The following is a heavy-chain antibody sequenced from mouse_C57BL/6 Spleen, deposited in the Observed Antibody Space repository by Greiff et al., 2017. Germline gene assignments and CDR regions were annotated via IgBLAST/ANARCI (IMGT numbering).Heavy chain of an antibody. V-gene: IGHV1-80*01. CDR1: GYAFSSYW. J-gene: IGHJ1*03. CDR2: IYPGDGDT. CDR3: ANIWLRRSSYFEI. D-gene: IGHD2-2*01. Sequence: VQLQQSGAELVKPGASVKISCKASGYAFSSYWMNWVKQRPGKGLEWIGQIYPGDGDTNYNGKFKGKATLTADKSSSTAYMQLSSLTSEDSAVYFCANIWLRRSSYFEIWGTGTTVTVSS.